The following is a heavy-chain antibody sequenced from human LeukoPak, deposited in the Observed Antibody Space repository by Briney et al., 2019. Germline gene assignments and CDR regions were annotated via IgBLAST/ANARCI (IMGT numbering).Heavy chain of an antibody. D-gene: IGHD6-19*01. CDR3: AKGIGSHYFYYYMDV. Sequence: GGSLRLSCAASGFSYITYAMSWVRRAPGKGLEWVAAITASGSITYHADSVKGRFTVSRDNPKKTMYLQMDSLRVADTAVYYCAKGIGSHYFYYYMDVWGKGTTVSVS. CDR1: GFSYITYA. J-gene: IGHJ6*03. CDR2: ITASGSIT. V-gene: IGHV3-23*01.